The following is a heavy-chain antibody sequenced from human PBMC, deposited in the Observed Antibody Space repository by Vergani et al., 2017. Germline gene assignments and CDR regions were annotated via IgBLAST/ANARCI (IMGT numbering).Heavy chain of an antibody. J-gene: IGHJ5*02. CDR1: GGTFSSYA. D-gene: IGHD3-22*01. Sequence: QVQLVQSGAEVKKPGSSVKVSCKASGGTFSSYAISWVRQAPGQGLEWMGRIIPILGIANYAQKFQGRVTITADKSTRTAYVELSSLRSEDTAVYYCARESLNYYDSSGPSRECDPWGQGTLVTVSS. CDR3: ARESLNYYDSSGPSRECDP. V-gene: IGHV1-69*04. CDR2: IIPILGIA.